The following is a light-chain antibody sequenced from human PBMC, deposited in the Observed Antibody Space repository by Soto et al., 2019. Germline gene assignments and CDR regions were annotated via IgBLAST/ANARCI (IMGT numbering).Light chain of an antibody. CDR2: DTS. J-gene: IGLJ1*01. V-gene: IGLV7-46*01. CDR1: TGTVTSGHY. Sequence: QAVVTQEPSLTVSPGGTVTLTCGSSTGTVTSGHYPYWFQQKPGQAPRALIYDTSNKHSWTPDRFSGSLLGGKAALTLSGAQPEDEAEYYCLLSYSGARLYVFGTGTKLTVL. CDR3: LLSYSGARLYV.